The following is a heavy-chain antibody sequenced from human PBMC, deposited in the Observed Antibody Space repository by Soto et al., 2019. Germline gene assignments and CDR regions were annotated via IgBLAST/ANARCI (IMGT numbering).Heavy chain of an antibody. Sequence: QVQLQQWGAGLLKPSETLSLTCAVYGGSFSGYYWSWIRQPPGKGLEWIGEINHSGSTNYNPSLKSRVTISGDTSKNQFSLKRSSVTAADTAVYYCARTAMVRGVDYWGQGTLVTVSS. CDR3: ARTAMVRGVDY. CDR1: GGSFSGYY. V-gene: IGHV4-34*01. J-gene: IGHJ4*02. D-gene: IGHD3-10*01. CDR2: INHSGST.